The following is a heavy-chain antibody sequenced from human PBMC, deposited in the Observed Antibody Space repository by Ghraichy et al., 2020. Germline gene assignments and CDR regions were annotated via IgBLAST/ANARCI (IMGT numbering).Heavy chain of an antibody. Sequence: GALRLSCAASGFTFSSYALSWVRQAPGKGLEWVSAISGSGITTYYADSVKGRFTISRDNSKNTLFLQMNSLRAEDTAVYYCAKDQRGDYYGSGNYYVNWFDPWGQGTLVTVSS. CDR1: GFTFSSYA. CDR3: AKDQRGDYYGSGNYYVNWFDP. J-gene: IGHJ5*02. D-gene: IGHD3-10*01. V-gene: IGHV3-23*01. CDR2: ISGSGITT.